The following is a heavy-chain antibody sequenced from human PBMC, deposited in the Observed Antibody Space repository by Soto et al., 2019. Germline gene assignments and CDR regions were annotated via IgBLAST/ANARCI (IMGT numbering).Heavy chain of an antibody. J-gene: IGHJ5*02. Sequence: SETLSLTCAVSGGSVSSTQWWTWVRQAPGKGLEWLGEIYHGGITKYNPSLRSRVTISVDKSNNHFSLNLRSVTAADTAVYYCARVVDYDALTGYHRGAGWFAPWGQGTLVTVSS. V-gene: IGHV4-4*02. CDR2: IYHGGIT. D-gene: IGHD3-9*01. CDR3: ARVVDYDALTGYHRGAGWFAP. CDR1: GGSVSSTQW.